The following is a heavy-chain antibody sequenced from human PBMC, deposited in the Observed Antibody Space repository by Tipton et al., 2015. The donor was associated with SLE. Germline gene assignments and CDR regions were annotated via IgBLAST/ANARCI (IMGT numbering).Heavy chain of an antibody. CDR3: ARKGPFGSRTGLLY. CDR1: GGSIYNYY. J-gene: IGHJ4*02. Sequence: TLSLTCTISGGSIYNYYWNWIRQSPGKGLEWIGHVYHSGSTIYNPSLKSRVTISIDTSKKEFSLNLTYVTAADTAVYYCARKGPFGSRTGLLYWGQGKLVTVSS. V-gene: IGHV4-59*08. D-gene: IGHD2-8*02. CDR2: VYHSGST.